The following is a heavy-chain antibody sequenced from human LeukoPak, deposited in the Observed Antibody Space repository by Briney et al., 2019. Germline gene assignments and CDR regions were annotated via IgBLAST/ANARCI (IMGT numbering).Heavy chain of an antibody. V-gene: IGHV1-18*01. CDR1: GYTFTSYG. CDR2: ISAYNDNT. D-gene: IGHD4-17*01. CDR3: ARAFGAVTTKRGFDY. J-gene: IGHJ4*02. Sequence: ASVKVSCKASGYTFTSYGISWVRQAPGQGLEWMGWISAYNDNTNYAQKLQGRVTMTTDTSTSTAYMELRSLRSDDTAVYYCARAFGAVTTKRGFDYWGQGTLVTVSS.